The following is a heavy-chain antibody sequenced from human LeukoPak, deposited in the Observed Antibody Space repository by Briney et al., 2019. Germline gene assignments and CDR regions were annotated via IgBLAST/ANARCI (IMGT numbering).Heavy chain of an antibody. CDR1: GGSISSSSYY. CDR2: IYYSGST. D-gene: IGHD2-15*01. V-gene: IGHV4-39*01. Sequence: SETLSLTCTVSGGSISSSSYYWGWIRQPPGKGLEWIGSIYYSGSTYYNPSLKSRVTISVDTSKNQFSLKLSSVIAADTAVYYCARQSYCSGGSCYEDYYYYYGMDVWGQGTTVTVSS. J-gene: IGHJ6*02. CDR3: ARQSYCSGGSCYEDYYYYYGMDV.